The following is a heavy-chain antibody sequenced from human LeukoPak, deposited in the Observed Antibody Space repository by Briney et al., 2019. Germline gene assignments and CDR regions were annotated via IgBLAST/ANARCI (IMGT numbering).Heavy chain of an antibody. CDR1: GFTFSNAW. D-gene: IGHD6-6*01. Sequence: GGSLRLSCAASGFTFSNAWMNWVRQAPGKGLEWVSDISSSSSTINYADSVKGRFTISRDNAKNSLFLQMNSLRAEDTAVYYCARDAEYSSSRFLDYWGQGTLVTVSS. V-gene: IGHV3-48*01. CDR3: ARDAEYSSSRFLDY. J-gene: IGHJ4*02. CDR2: ISSSSSTI.